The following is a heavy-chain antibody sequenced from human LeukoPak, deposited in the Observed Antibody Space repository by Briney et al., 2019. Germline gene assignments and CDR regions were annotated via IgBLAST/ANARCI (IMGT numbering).Heavy chain of an antibody. CDR2: INPNSGGT. J-gene: IGHJ4*02. Sequence: GASVKVSCKASGYTFTGYYMHWVRQAPGQGLEWMGWINPNSGGTNYAQKFQGRVTMTRDTSTSTVYMELSSLRSEDTAVYYCARDPGGYNHFDYWGQGTLVTVSS. CDR1: GYTFTGYY. V-gene: IGHV1-2*02. D-gene: IGHD5-24*01. CDR3: ARDPGGYNHFDY.